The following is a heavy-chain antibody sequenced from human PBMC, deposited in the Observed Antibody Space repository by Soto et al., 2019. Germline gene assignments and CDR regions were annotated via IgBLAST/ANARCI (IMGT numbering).Heavy chain of an antibody. V-gene: IGHV4-31*03. CDR2: IYYSGST. D-gene: IGHD6-19*01. J-gene: IGHJ2*01. CDR1: GGSISSGGYY. CDR3: ARDPPGLVGSYWYFDL. Sequence: SETLSLTCTVSGGSISSGGYYWSWIRQHPGKGLEWIGYIYYSGSTYYNPSLKSRVTISVDTSKNQFSLKLSSVTAADTAVYYCARDPPGLVGSYWYFDLWGRGTLVTVSS.